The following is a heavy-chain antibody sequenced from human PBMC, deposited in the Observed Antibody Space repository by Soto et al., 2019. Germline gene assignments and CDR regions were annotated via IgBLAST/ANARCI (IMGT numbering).Heavy chain of an antibody. CDR2: FSHTGGT. D-gene: IGHD7-27*01. J-gene: IGHJ4*02. V-gene: IGHV4-30-2*01. CDR1: GASINSGGYS. Sequence: QVQLQESDPGLVKPSQTLSLTCTVSGASINSGGYSWTWIRQPPGEGLEWIGYFSHTGGTYYNPSLKSRVILSIDGSKNHLSLKLKSVTAADTAVYYCARLNGDPDSWGQGTLVTVSS. CDR3: ARLNGDPDS.